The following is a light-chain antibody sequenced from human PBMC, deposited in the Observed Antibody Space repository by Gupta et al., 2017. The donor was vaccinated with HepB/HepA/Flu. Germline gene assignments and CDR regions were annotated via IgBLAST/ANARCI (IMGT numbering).Light chain of an antibody. CDR2: GAT. CDR1: QTIRRY. V-gene: IGKV1-39*01. CDR3: QQADSTPWT. J-gene: IGKJ1*01. Sequence: DIEMTQSPSSLSASVGDRVTITCRPSQTIRRYVNWYQQKPGKAPILLIYGATTLQTGVPSRFSGSGSETEFTLTISNLEPEDFATYFCQQADSTPWTFGQGTKVDVK.